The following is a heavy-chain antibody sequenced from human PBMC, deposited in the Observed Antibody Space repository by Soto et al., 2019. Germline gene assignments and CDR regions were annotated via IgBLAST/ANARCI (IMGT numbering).Heavy chain of an antibody. D-gene: IGHD3-16*02. CDR2: IIPVFGTP. V-gene: IGHV1-69*13. CDR1: GYIFKNYA. CDR3: ARHLYDYVWGSYRH. Sequence: SVKVSFKSSGYIFKNYAVTWLRQAPGQGLEWMGGIIPVFGTPDYSQKFRGRVTITADESTSTVYMELRSLTSEDTAVYYCARHLYDYVWGSYRHWGQGTLVTVSS. J-gene: IGHJ4*02.